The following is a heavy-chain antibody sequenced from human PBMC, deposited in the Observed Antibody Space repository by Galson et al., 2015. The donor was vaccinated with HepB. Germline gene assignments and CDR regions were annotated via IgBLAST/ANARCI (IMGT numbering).Heavy chain of an antibody. CDR2: ISSSSSYT. J-gene: IGHJ4*02. CDR3: AREAVAGYFDY. CDR1: GFTFSDYY. V-gene: IGHV3-11*06. Sequence: SLRLSCAASGFTFSDYYMSWIRQAPGKGLEWVSYISSSSSYTNYADSVKGRFTISRDNAKNSLYLQMNSLRAEDTAVYYCAREAVAGYFDYWGQGTLVTVSS. D-gene: IGHD6-19*01.